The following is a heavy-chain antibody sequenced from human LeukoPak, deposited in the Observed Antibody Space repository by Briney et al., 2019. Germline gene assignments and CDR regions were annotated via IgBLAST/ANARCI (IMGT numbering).Heavy chain of an antibody. J-gene: IGHJ4*02. CDR2: INHSGST. CDR1: GGSFSGYY. V-gene: IGHV4-34*01. D-gene: IGHD1-26*01. CDR3: ARGGGGSYYLDY. Sequence: SETLSLTCAVYGGSFSGYYWSWIRQPPGKGLEWIGEINHSGSTNYNPSLKSRVTMSVDTSKNQFSLKLSSVTAADTAVYYCARGGGGSYYLDYWGQGTLVTVSS.